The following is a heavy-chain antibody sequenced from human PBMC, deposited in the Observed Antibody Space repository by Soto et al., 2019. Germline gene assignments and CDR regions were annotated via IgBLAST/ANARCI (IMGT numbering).Heavy chain of an antibody. D-gene: IGHD6-19*01. J-gene: IGHJ6*02. V-gene: IGHV3-49*03. CDR1: GFTFGDYA. Sequence: PGGXLRLSCTASGFTFGDYAMSWFRQAPGKGLEWVGFIRSKAYGGTTEYAASVKGRFTISRDDSKSIAYLQMNSLKTEDTAVYYCTRDXYSSGWYVYRYGMDVWGQGTTVTVSS. CDR3: TRDXYSSGWYVYRYGMDV. CDR2: IRSKAYGGTT.